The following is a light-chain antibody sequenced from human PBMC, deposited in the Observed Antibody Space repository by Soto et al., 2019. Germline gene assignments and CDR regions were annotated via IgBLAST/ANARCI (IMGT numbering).Light chain of an antibody. Sequence: DIQTTQSPSSLSAPVGDRVTITCRASQSISSYLNWYQQKPGKAPKLLIYAASSLQSGVPSRFSGSGSGTDFTLTISSLQPEDFATYYCQQSYSTPQTFGQGTKVEIK. V-gene: IGKV1-39*01. CDR1: QSISSY. CDR3: QQSYSTPQT. CDR2: AAS. J-gene: IGKJ1*01.